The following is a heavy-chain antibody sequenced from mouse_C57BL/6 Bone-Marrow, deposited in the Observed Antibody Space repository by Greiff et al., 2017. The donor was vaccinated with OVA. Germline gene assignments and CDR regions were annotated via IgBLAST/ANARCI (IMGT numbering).Heavy chain of an antibody. D-gene: IGHD2-4*01. CDR2: INSDGGST. CDR3: ASYYDYDGYYAMDY. CDR1: EYEFPSHD. Sequence: VQLQQSGGGLVQPGESLKLSCESNEYEFPSHDMSWVRKTPEKRLELVAAINSDGGSTYYPDTMERRFIISRDNTKKTLYLQMSSLRSEDTALYYCASYYDYDGYYAMDYWGQGTSVTVSS. V-gene: IGHV5-2*01. J-gene: IGHJ4*01.